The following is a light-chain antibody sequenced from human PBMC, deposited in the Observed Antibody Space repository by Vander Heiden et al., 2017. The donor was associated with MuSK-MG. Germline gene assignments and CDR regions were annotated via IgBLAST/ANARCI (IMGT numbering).Light chain of an antibody. CDR2: GNS. CDR3: QSYDSSLSGSVV. J-gene: IGLJ2*01. V-gene: IGLV1-40*01. CDR1: SSNIGAGYD. Sequence: QSVLTQPPSVSGAPGQRVTIPCTGSSSNIGAGYDVHWYQQLPGTAPKLLIYGNSNRPSGVPDRFSGSKSGTSAALAITGLQAEDEADYYYQSYDSSLSGSVVFGGGTKLTVL.